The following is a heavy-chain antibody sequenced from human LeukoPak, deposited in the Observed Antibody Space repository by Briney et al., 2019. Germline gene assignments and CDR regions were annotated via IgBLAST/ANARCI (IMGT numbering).Heavy chain of an antibody. CDR1: GFSFSTYW. CDR3: AKGGGPRGFDY. CDR2: INTDGSIR. D-gene: IGHD3-10*01. V-gene: IGHV3-74*01. Sequence: GGSLRLSCAASGFSFSTYWMHWVRQAPGGGLAWVSCINTDGSIRNNADFVRGRFTISRDNTKNTVSLQMNSLRADDTAVYFCAKGGGPRGFDYWGQGALVTVSS. J-gene: IGHJ4*02.